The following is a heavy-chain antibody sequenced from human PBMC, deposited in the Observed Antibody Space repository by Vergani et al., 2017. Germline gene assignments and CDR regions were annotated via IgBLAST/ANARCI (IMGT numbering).Heavy chain of an antibody. CDR3: ARHTTYTDS. CDR1: EYSFGNYW. CDR2: IYPADSDT. D-gene: IGHD1-1*01. V-gene: IGHV5-51*01. Sequence: EVELVQSGPEMRKPGESLKISCKGSEYSFGNYWIGWVRQMPGEGLECMGIIYPADSDTRYSPSFQGQVTISADKSISTAFLQWDSLKASDTALYYCARHTTYTDSWGQGTLVTVSS. J-gene: IGHJ4*02.